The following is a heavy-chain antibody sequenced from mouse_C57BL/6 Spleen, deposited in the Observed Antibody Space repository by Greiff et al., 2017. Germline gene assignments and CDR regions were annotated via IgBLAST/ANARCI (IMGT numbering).Heavy chain of an antibody. CDR2: IDPSDSYT. D-gene: IGHD1-1*01. V-gene: IGHV1-69*01. Sequence: QVQLQQPGAELVMPGASVKLSCKASGYTFTSYWMHWVKQRPGQGLEWIGEIDPSDSYTNYNQKFKGKSTLTVDKSSSTAYMQLSSLTSEASAVEYCAGGDYYGSRIAWFAYWGQGTLVTVSA. J-gene: IGHJ3*01. CDR3: AGGDYYGSRIAWFAY. CDR1: GYTFTSYW.